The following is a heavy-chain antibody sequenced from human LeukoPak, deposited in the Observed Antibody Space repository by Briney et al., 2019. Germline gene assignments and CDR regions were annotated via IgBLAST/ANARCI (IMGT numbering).Heavy chain of an antibody. V-gene: IGHV1-46*01. Sequence: ASVKVSCKASGYTFTYHYIHLVRQAAGQGLEWMGIIHPDNGNTNYAQKFQGRVTMTRDTSTSTVYMELSSLGSEDTAVYYCARESDSGKDFDCWGQGTLVTVSS. CDR1: GYTFTYHY. CDR3: ARESDSGKDFDC. J-gene: IGHJ4*02. CDR2: IHPDNGNT. D-gene: IGHD1-26*01.